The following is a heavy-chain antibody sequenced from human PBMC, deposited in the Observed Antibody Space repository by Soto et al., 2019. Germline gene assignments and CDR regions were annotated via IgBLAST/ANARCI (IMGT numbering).Heavy chain of an antibody. D-gene: IGHD6-13*01. CDR3: ARVGAAAGPYYFDY. J-gene: IGHJ4*02. Sequence: ASVKVSCKASGYTFTSYAMHWVRQAPGQSLEWMGWINAGNGNTKYSQKFQGRVTITRDTSASTAYMELSSLRSEDTAVYYCARVGAAAGPYYFDYWGQGTLVTVSS. CDR2: INAGNGNT. CDR1: GYTFTSYA. V-gene: IGHV1-3*01.